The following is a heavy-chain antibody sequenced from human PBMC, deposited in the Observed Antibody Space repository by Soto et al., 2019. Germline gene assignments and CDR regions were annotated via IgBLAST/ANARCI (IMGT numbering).Heavy chain of an antibody. D-gene: IGHD3-22*01. Sequence: TSETLSLTCTVSCGSVSSASDCWNWIRHPPGKGLEWIGYIYNTGSTNYNPSLKSRVTISVDTSKNRFSLNLNSVTAADTAMYYCARAKKNYYDGGGYPVDSWGQGTLVTV. CDR2: IYNTGST. CDR3: ARAKKNYYDGGGYPVDS. CDR1: CGSVSSASDC. J-gene: IGHJ5*01. V-gene: IGHV4-61*01.